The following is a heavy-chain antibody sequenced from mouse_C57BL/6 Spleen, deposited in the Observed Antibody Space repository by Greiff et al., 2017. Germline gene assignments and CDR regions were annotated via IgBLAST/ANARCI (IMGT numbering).Heavy chain of an antibody. CDR3: TRPPITAVAATDY. CDR1: GYTFTDYE. J-gene: IGHJ2*01. CDR2: IDPETGGT. V-gene: IGHV1-15*01. D-gene: IGHD1-1*01. Sequence: QVQLQQSGAELVRPGASVTLSCKASGYTFTDYEMHWVKQTPVHGLEWIGAIDPETGGTAYNQKFKGKAILTADKSSSTAYMELRSLTSEDSAVYYCTRPPITAVAATDYWGQGTTLTVSS.